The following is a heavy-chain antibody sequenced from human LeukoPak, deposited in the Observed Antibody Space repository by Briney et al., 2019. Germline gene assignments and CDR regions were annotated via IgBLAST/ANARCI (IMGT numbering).Heavy chain of an antibody. CDR1: GGSISSYY. Sequence: SETLSLTCTVSGGSISSYYWSWIRQPPGKGLEWIGYIYYSGCTNYNPSLKRRVTISVDTSQHQFSLKLSSVTAADTAVYYCARGPSHYFDYWGQGTLVTVSS. J-gene: IGHJ4*02. V-gene: IGHV4-59*01. CDR2: IYYSGCT. CDR3: ARGPSHYFDY.